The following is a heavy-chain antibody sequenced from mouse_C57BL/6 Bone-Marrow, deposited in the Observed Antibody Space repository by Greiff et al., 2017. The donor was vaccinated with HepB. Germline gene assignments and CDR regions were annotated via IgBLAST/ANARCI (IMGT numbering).Heavy chain of an antibody. CDR1: GYTFTGYW. CDR2: ILPGSGST. Sequence: VQLQQSGAELMKPGASVKLSCKATGYTFTGYWIEWVKQRPGHGLEWIGEILPGSGSTNYNEKFKGKATLTAEKSSSTAYMQLSSLTSEDSAVYFCVYSAYWGQGTLVTVSA. D-gene: IGHD2-1*01. J-gene: IGHJ3*01. CDR3: VYSAY. V-gene: IGHV1-9*01.